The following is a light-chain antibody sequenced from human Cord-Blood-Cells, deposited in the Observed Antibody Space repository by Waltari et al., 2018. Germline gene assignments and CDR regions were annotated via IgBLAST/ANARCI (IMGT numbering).Light chain of an antibody. J-gene: IGLJ2*01. CDR2: KDS. V-gene: IGLV3-25*02. CDR1: ALQKQY. Sequence: SYELTQPPSVSVSPGQTARITCSGHALQKQYAYWYQQKPGKAPVLVIYKDSERHSGIAERFSGTSSGTTVTLTISGVQAEDEADYYCQSADSSGTYVVFGGGTKRTVL. CDR3: QSADSSGTYVV.